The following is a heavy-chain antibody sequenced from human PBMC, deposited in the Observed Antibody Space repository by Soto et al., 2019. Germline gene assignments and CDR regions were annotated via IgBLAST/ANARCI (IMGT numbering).Heavy chain of an antibody. V-gene: IGHV1-8*01. CDR2: MNPNSGNT. D-gene: IGHD5-18*01. CDR1: GYTFTSYD. J-gene: IGHJ4*02. CDR3: ARSDLTQLWLSIADY. Sequence: QVQLVQSGAEVKKPGASVKVSCKASGYTFTSYDINWVRQATGQGLEWMGWMNPNSGNTGYAQKFQGRVTMSMNLSRXTAYMELSSLRSEDTAVYYCARSDLTQLWLSIADYWGQGTLVTVSS.